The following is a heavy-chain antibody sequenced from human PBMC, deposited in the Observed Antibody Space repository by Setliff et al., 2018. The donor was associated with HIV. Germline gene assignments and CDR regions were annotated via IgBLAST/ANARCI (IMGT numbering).Heavy chain of an antibody. CDR3: ARDRLDYYDSSGYLDWYFDL. J-gene: IGHJ2*01. Sequence: PSETLSLTCSVSGGSMKNYYWSWIRQPPRKGLEWVGYISYNGITTYNPSLKSRVTISVDTSKNQFSLKLRSVTAADTAVYYCARDRLDYYDSSGYLDWYFDLWGRGTLVTVSS. V-gene: IGHV4-59*12. CDR2: ISYNGIT. CDR1: GGSMKNYY. D-gene: IGHD3-22*01.